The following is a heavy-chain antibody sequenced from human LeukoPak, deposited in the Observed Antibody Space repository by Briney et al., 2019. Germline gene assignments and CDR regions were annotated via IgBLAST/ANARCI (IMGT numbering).Heavy chain of an antibody. CDR2: INAGNGNT. V-gene: IGHV1-3*01. Sequence: GASVKVSCKASGYTFTSYVMHWVRQVPGQRLEWMGWINAGNGNTKYSQKFQDRVIITRNTSASTAYLELSSLRSEDTAVYYCAKGPSYDPWGFDYWGQGTLVTVSS. CDR1: GYTFTSYV. D-gene: IGHD3-16*01. CDR3: AKGPSYDPWGFDY. J-gene: IGHJ4*02.